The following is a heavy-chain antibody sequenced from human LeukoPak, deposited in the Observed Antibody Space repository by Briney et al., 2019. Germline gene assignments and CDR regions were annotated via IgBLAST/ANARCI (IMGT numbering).Heavy chain of an antibody. D-gene: IGHD3-16*01. CDR3: TTGPSYGYEW. V-gene: IGHV3-74*01. CDR1: GMTFSNHW. J-gene: IGHJ4*02. Sequence: GGSLRLSCAASGMTFSNHWMHWVRQAPGKGLVWVSLIKTDGRTTIYADSVKGRFTISRDNGKSTLYLQMNSLRADDTAIYYCTTGPSYGYEWWGQGTVVTASS. CDR2: IKTDGRTT.